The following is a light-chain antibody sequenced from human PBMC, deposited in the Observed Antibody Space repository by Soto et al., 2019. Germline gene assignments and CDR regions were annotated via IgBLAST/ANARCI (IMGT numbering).Light chain of an antibody. CDR2: GAS. Sequence: EIVLTQSPGTLSFSPGERATLSCRASQSLSSSHLAWYQQKPGQAPRLLIYGASSRATGIPDRFSGSGSGTEFTLTISRLEPEDFATYYCQQSFSTTWTFGHGTKVEIK. CDR3: QQSFSTTWT. CDR1: QSLSSSH. J-gene: IGKJ1*01. V-gene: IGKV3-20*01.